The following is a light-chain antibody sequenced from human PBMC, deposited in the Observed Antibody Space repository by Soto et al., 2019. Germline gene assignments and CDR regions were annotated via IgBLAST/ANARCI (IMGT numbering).Light chain of an antibody. CDR3: QQYNSYPWT. V-gene: IGKV1-5*03. CDR2: KPS. J-gene: IGKJ1*01. CDR1: QIISSW. Sequence: DIPMSQSPAPLSASVGARVSITGRSSQIISSWLAWYQQKPGNAPKLLVYKPSTLESGVPSNFCGSGSGTEYTLTISSRQPEDRANYSCQQYNSYPWTFGQGTKVEVK.